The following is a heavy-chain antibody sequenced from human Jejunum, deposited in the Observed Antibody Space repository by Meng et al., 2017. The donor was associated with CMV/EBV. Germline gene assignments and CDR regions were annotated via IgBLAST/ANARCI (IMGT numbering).Heavy chain of an antibody. CDR1: GFTFDNYA. D-gene: IGHD6-19*01. V-gene: IGHV3-23*01. CDR3: ARSLSGWYLLDS. J-gene: IGHJ4*02. CDR2: ISETGSGT. Sequence: SCAASGFTFDNYAMTWVRQAPGKGLEWVSAISETGSGTYYADSVKGRFTISRDNSNNRLYLQMSSLRADDTAVYYCARSLSGWYLLDSWGQGTLVTVSS.